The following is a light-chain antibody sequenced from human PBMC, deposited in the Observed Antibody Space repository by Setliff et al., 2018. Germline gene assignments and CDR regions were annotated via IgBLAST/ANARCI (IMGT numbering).Light chain of an antibody. Sequence: QSVLTQPPSASGTPGQRVTISCSGSRSNIGSNAVNWYQLLPGTAPKFLMYSNNQRASGVPDRFSGSKSGTSASLAISGLQSEDEADYYCATWDDSLNGPVFGGGTKVTV. V-gene: IGLV1-44*01. CDR1: RSNIGSNA. CDR2: SNN. J-gene: IGLJ2*01. CDR3: ATWDDSLNGPV.